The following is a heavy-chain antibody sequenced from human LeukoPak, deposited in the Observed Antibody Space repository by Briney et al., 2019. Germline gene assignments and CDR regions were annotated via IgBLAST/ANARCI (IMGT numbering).Heavy chain of an antibody. CDR1: GFTFSSYG. CDR3: AQAYYYDSSGYLDY. V-gene: IGHV3-23*01. Sequence: GGSLRLSCAASGFTFSSYGMSWVRQAPGKGLEWVSAISGSGGSTYYADSVKGRFTISRDNSKNTLYLQMNSLRAEDTAVYYCAQAYYYDSSGYLDYWGQGTLVTVSS. D-gene: IGHD3-22*01. J-gene: IGHJ4*02. CDR2: ISGSGGST.